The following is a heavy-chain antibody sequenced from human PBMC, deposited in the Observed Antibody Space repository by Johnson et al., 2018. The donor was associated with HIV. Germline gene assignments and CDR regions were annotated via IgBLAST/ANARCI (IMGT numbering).Heavy chain of an antibody. V-gene: IGHV3-66*02. Sequence: VQLVESGGGLVQPGGSLRLSCAASGFTVSSNYMSWVRQAPGKGLESVSVVYSGGTTHYADSVKGRFTIPRDNSKNTLYLQMNSLRAEDTAVYYCAKDGAAAGTVGADAFDIWGQGTMVTVSS. D-gene: IGHD6-13*01. J-gene: IGHJ3*02. CDR2: VYSGGTT. CDR1: GFTVSSNY. CDR3: AKDGAAAGTVGADAFDI.